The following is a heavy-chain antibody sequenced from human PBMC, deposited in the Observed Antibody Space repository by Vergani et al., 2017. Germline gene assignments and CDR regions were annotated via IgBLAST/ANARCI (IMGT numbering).Heavy chain of an antibody. D-gene: IGHD3-10*01. CDR2: IYYSGST. Sequence: QVQLQESGPGLVKPSQTLSLTCTVSGGSISSGDYYWSWLRQPPGKGLEWIGYIYYSGSTYYNPSLKSRVTISVDTSKNQFSLKLSSVTAADTAVYYGSGSYRYYYGMDVWGQGTTVTVSS. V-gene: IGHV4-30-4*08. CDR3: SGSYRYYYGMDV. J-gene: IGHJ6*02. CDR1: GGSISSGDYY.